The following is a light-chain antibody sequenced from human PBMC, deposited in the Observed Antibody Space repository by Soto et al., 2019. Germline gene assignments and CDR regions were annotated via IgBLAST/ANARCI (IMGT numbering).Light chain of an antibody. CDR1: QSVHSN. V-gene: IGKV3-15*01. CDR3: QQYTDWPWGT. Sequence: EIVMTQSPGTLSLSPCETATLSARASQSVHSNLAWFQQHPGQAPRLLIYGASSRATGIPVRFSGSGSGTEFTLTISSLQPEDFAVYYCQQYTDWPWGTFGGGTKVDI. J-gene: IGKJ4*01. CDR2: GAS.